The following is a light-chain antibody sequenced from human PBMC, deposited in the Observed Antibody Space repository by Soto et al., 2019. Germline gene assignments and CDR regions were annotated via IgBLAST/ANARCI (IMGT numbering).Light chain of an antibody. CDR2: DVS. V-gene: IGLV2-14*01. Sequence: QSVLTQPASVSGSPGQSITISCTGTNIDVGGYNYVSWYQQHPGKAPRLIISDVSNRPSGVSNRFSGSKSGNTASLTISGLQAEDEADYYCNSYRSTSASYVFGTGTKVTVL. J-gene: IGLJ1*01. CDR3: NSYRSTSASYV. CDR1: NIDVGGYNY.